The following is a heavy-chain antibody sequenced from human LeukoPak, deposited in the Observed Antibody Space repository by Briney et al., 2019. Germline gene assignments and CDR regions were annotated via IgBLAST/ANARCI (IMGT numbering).Heavy chain of an antibody. V-gene: IGHV4-61*01. CDR2: IYYSGST. Sequence: SETLSLTCTVSGGSVSSGSYYWSWIRQPPGKGLEWVGYIYYSGSTNYNPSLKSRVTISVDTSKNQFSLKLSSVTAADTAVYYCASWSSTRYYYYGMDVWVKGTTVTVSS. D-gene: IGHD2-2*01. CDR1: GGSVSSGSYY. J-gene: IGHJ6*04. CDR3: ASWSSTRYYYYGMDV.